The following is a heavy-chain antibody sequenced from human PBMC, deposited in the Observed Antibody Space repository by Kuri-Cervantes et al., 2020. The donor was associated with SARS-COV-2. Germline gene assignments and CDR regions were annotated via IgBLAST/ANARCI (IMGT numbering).Heavy chain of an antibody. CDR2: ISSSSSYI. J-gene: IGHJ4*02. CDR1: GFTFSSYS. D-gene: IGHD2-8*01. V-gene: IGHV3-21*01. CDR3: ARGMDDY. Sequence: GESLKISCAASGFTFSSYSMNWVRQAPGKGLEWVSSISSSSSYIYYADSVKGRFTISRDNAKNSLYLQMNSLRAEGTAVYYCARGMDDYWGQGTLVTVSS.